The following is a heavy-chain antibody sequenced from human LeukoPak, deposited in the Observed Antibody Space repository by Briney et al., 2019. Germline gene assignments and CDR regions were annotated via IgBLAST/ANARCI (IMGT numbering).Heavy chain of an antibody. J-gene: IGHJ5*02. CDR1: GFPFSGYW. V-gene: IGHV3-74*01. Sequence: GGSLRLSCAASGFPFSGYWMHWVRHAPGKGLVWVSRIDDDGAGTTYADSVKGRFTISRDNAKNTLYLQMNSLRVEDTAVYYCARSACGYDAWGQGTLVTVSS. CDR2: IDDDGAGT. D-gene: IGHD5-12*01. CDR3: ARSACGYDA.